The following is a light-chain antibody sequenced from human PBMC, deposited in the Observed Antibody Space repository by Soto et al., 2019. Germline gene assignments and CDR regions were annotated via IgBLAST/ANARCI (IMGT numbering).Light chain of an antibody. CDR3: LQYDDDSFPT. V-gene: IGKV3-20*01. CDR1: QTIHNNF. CDR2: GAS. Sequence: EIGLTQSPGTLSLSPGDGATLSCRASQTIHNNFLAWYQQKPGQTPRLLIYGASTRAPDIADRFSGSGSGADFTLTIGRLEPDDFAVFYCLQYDDDSFPTFGQGTTVEVK. J-gene: IGKJ1*01.